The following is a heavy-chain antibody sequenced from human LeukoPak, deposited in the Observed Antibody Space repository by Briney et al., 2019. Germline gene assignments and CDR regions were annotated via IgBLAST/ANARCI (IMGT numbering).Heavy chain of an antibody. CDR3: ARDSSILARYYFDY. Sequence: GGSLRLSCAASGFTFSSYSMNWVRQAPGKGLEWVSSITSSSSYIYYADSAKGRFTISRDNAKNSLYLQMNSLRAEDTAVYYCARDSSILARYYFDYWGQGTLVTVSS. V-gene: IGHV3-21*06. J-gene: IGHJ4*02. CDR1: GFTFSSYS. D-gene: IGHD2-15*01. CDR2: ITSSSSYI.